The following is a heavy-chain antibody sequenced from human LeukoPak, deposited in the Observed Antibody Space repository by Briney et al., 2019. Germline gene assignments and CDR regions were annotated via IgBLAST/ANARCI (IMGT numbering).Heavy chain of an antibody. V-gene: IGHV3-23*01. D-gene: IGHD2-2*01. CDR3: AKRPYCSSTSCYEYFDY. CDR2: ISGSRGST. CDR1: GFTFNNFG. Sequence: PGGSLRLSCAASGFTFNNFGMHWVRQAPGKGLEWVSAISGSRGSTYYADSVKGRFTISRDNSKNALYLQMNSLRAEDTAVYYCAKRPYCSSTSCYEYFDYWGQGTLVTVSS. J-gene: IGHJ4*02.